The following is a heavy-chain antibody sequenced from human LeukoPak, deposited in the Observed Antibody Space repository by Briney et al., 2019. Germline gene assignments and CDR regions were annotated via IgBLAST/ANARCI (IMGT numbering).Heavy chain of an antibody. Sequence: PGRSLRLSCAASGFTFTDYWMTWVRQVPGKGLEWVANINRAGIESYYVDSVKGRFTISRDNAENSLYLQMDSLGVDDTAVYYCARVGTWEVQRVFDNWGQGTLVTVSS. V-gene: IGHV3-7*01. CDR1: GFTFTDYW. J-gene: IGHJ4*02. CDR3: ARVGTWEVQRVFDN. D-gene: IGHD1-26*01. CDR2: INRAGIES.